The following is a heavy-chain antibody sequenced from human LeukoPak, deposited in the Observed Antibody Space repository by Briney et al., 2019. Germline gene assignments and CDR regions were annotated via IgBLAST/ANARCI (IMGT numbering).Heavy chain of an antibody. CDR3: ARDRIAARAFDY. D-gene: IGHD6-6*01. J-gene: IGHJ4*02. CDR2: ISYDGSNK. CDR1: GFTFSSYA. V-gene: IGHV3-30*01. Sequence: GGSLRLSCAAPGFTFSSYAMHWVRQAPGKGLEWVAVISYDGSNKYYADSVKGRFTISRDNSKNTLYLQMNSLRAEDTAVYYCARDRIAARAFDYWGQGTLVTVSS.